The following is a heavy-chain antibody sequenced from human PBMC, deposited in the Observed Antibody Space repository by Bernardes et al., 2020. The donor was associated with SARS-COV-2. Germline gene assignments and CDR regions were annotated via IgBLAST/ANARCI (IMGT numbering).Heavy chain of an antibody. CDR1: GFTFSSYG. J-gene: IGHJ6*02. V-gene: IGHV3-33*01. Sequence: GGSLRLSCAASGFTFSSYGMHWVRQAPGKGLEWVAVIWYDGSNKYYADSVKGRFTISRDNSKNTLYLQMNSLRAEDTAVYYCAREPPFTEEGAGGMDVWGQGTTVTVSS. CDR3: AREPPFTEEGAGGMDV. CDR2: IWYDGSNK.